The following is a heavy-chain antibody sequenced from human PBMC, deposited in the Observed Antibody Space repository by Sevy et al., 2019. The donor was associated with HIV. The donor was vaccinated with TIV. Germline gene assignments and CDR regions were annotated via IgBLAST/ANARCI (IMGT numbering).Heavy chain of an antibody. Sequence: GGSLRLSCAASGFTFGSYVMHWVRQAPGKGLEWVAAISYDGTIKSYADSVRGRFSISRDNADSTLYLLMDSLRAEDTAVYYCAKEGYDILTGFEPGNFDSWGQGTLVTVSS. V-gene: IGHV3-30*18. D-gene: IGHD3-9*01. CDR3: AKEGYDILTGFEPGNFDS. J-gene: IGHJ4*02. CDR1: GFTFGSYV. CDR2: ISYDGTIK.